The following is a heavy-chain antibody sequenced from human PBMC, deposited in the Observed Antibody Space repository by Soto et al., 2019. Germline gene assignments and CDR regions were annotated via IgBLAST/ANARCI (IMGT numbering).Heavy chain of an antibody. J-gene: IGHJ5*02. V-gene: IGHV4-4*07. CDR1: GGTISGYY. CDR3: ARGQRFSDWFDP. Sequence: QVQLQESGPGLVKPSETLSLNCTVTGGTISGYYWTWIRQSAGGGLEWIGRIYSSGSTNYNPSLKSRVTIPRDTSMNHCSLRLSSVTAADTAVYYCARGQRFSDWFDPWGQGTLVTVSS. CDR2: IYSSGST. D-gene: IGHD3-3*01.